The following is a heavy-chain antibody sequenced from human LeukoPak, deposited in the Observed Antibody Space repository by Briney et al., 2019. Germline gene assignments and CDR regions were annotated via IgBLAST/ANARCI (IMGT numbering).Heavy chain of an antibody. J-gene: IGHJ5*02. D-gene: IGHD5-18*01. CDR3: ARDGLGGDTASNWFDP. CDR1: GGSISSSNW. V-gene: IGHV4-4*02. Sequence: SETLSLTCAVSGGSISSSNWWSWVRQPPGKGLEWIGEIYHSGSTNYNPSLKSRVTISVDKSKNQFSLKLSSVTAADTAVYYCARDGLGGDTASNWFDPWGQGTLVTVSS. CDR2: IYHSGST.